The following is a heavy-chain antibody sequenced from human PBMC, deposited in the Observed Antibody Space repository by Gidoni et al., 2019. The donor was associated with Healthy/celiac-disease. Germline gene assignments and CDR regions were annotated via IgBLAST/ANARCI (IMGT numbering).Heavy chain of an antibody. V-gene: IGHV1-2*06. Sequence: QVQLVQSGAEVKKPGASVKVSCKASGYTFPAYYMHWLRQAAGQGLEWMGRINPNSGGTNYAQKLQGRVTMTRDTSISTAYMGLSRLRSDDTAVDYCARLTRRGYSSSSRGESFDYWGQGTLVTVAS. CDR1: GYTFPAYY. J-gene: IGHJ4*02. CDR3: ARLTRRGYSSSSRGESFDY. D-gene: IGHD6-6*01. CDR2: INPNSGGT.